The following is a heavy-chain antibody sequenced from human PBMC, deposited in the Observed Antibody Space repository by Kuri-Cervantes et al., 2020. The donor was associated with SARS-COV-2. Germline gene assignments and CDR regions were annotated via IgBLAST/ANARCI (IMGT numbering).Heavy chain of an antibody. V-gene: IGHV4-38-2*02. CDR3: ASIELDGVAQFEIFDY. CDR1: GYSISSGYY. Sequence: SETLSLTCTVSGYSISSGYYWGWIRQPPGKGLEWIGSIYHSGSTYYNPSLKSRVSISADTSKNQFSLKLSSVTAADTAVYYCASIELDGVAQFEIFDYWGQGTLVTVSS. D-gene: IGHD2-8*02. J-gene: IGHJ4*02. CDR2: IYHSGST.